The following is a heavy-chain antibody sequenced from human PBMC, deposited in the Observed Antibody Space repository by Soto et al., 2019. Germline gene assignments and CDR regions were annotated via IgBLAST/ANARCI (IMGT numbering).Heavy chain of an antibody. CDR3: ARDRYCSSTSCTIFGVVIRPYGMDV. V-gene: IGHV3-21*01. Sequence: GVSLRLSCASSGFNFRSSSINWFSQSAGKGPEWFSSIISSSSYIYYADSVKGRFTVSRDNAKNSLYLQMNSLRAEDTAVYYCARDRYCSSTSCTIFGVVIRPYGMDVWGQGTTVTVSS. J-gene: IGHJ6*02. CDR2: IISSSSYI. CDR1: GFNFRSSS. D-gene: IGHD2-2*01.